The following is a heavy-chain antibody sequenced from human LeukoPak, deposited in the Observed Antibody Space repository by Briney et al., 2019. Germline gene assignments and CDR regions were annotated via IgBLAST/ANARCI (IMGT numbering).Heavy chain of an antibody. D-gene: IGHD3-22*01. CDR2: ISSSSSTI. CDR1: GFTFSSYS. V-gene: IGHV3-48*04. J-gene: IGHJ4*02. Sequence: PGGSLRLSCAASGFTFSSYSMNWVRQAPGKGLEWVSYISSSSSTIYYADSVKGRFTISRDNAKNSPYLQMNSLRAEDTAVYYCARGSVDRSSGYFYWGQGTLVTVSS. CDR3: ARGSVDRSSGYFY.